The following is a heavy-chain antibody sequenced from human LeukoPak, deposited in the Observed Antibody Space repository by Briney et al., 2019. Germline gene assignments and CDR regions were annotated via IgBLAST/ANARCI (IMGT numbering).Heavy chain of an antibody. CDR3: ARDVLSCSSTSCQYYFDY. CDR2: INHSGST. J-gene: IGHJ4*02. V-gene: IGHV4-34*01. D-gene: IGHD2-2*01. CDR1: GGSFSGYY. Sequence: PSETLSLTCAVYGGSFSGYYWSWIRQPPGKGLEWIGEINHSGSTNYNPSLKSRVTISVDKSKNQFSLKLSSVTAADTAVYYCARDVLSCSSTSCQYYFDYWGQGTLVTVSS.